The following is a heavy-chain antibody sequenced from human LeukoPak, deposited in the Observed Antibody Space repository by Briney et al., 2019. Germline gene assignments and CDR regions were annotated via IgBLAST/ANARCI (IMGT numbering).Heavy chain of an antibody. CDR2: INHSGST. J-gene: IGHJ4*02. CDR1: GGSFSGYY. CDR3: ARLIDY. Sequence: SETLSLTCAVYGGSFSGYYWSWIRQPPGKGLEWIGEINHSGSTNYNPSLKSRVTISVDTSKNQFSLRLSSVTAADTAVYYCARLIDYWGQGTLVTVSS. V-gene: IGHV4-34*01.